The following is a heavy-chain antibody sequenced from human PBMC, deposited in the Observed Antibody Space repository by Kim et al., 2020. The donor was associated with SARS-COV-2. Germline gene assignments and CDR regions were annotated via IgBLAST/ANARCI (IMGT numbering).Heavy chain of an antibody. V-gene: IGHV4-59*13. CDR3: ARVVGSIVGAHYYYYYGMDV. CDR1: GGSISSYY. D-gene: IGHD1-26*01. Sequence: SETLSLTCTVSGGSISSYYWSWIRQPPGKGLEWIGYIYYSGSTNYNPSLKSRVTISVDTSKNQFSLKLSSVTAADTAVYYCARVVGSIVGAHYYYYYGMDVWGQGTTVTVSS. J-gene: IGHJ6*02. CDR2: IYYSGST.